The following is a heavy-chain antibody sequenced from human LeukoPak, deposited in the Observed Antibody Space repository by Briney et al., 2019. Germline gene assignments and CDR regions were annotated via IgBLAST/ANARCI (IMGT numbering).Heavy chain of an antibody. V-gene: IGHV3-30*02. CDR1: GFTFSTYG. J-gene: IGHJ6*03. CDR3: ANGNRCTSPNCLGYYYFYMDV. CDR2: IRYDGSNK. D-gene: IGHD2-8*01. Sequence: GGSLRLPCAASGFTFSTYGMHWVRQAPGKGLQWVASIRYDGSNKYYPDSVKGRFTISRDNSKNTLYLQMNSLRAEDTAVYYCANGNRCTSPNCLGYYYFYMDVWGKGTTVTVSS.